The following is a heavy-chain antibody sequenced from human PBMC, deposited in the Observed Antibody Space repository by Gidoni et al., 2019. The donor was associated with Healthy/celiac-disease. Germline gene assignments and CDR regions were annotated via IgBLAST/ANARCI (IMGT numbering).Heavy chain of an antibody. CDR3: AREGVYISGSYLYYYGMDV. J-gene: IGHJ6*02. CDR1: GGSISSYY. CDR2: IYYSGST. Sequence: QVQLQESGPGLVKPSETLSLTCTVSGGSISSYYWSWIRQPPGKGLEWIGYIYYSGSTNYNPSLKSRVTISVDTSKNQFSLKLSSVTAADTAVYYCAREGVYISGSYLYYYGMDVWGQGTTVTVSS. D-gene: IGHD1-26*01. V-gene: IGHV4-59*01.